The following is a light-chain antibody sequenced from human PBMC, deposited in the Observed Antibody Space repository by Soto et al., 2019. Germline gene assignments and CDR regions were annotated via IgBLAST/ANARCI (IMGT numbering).Light chain of an antibody. CDR3: QQYSAWPLT. Sequence: EIVMTQSPAILSLSPGERATLFCRASQSVSSNFLSWYQHKPGQAPRLLIHGASTRATGVPARFSGSASETEFTLTISSQQSEDFAVYYCQQYSAWPLTFGGGTKVEIK. CDR2: GAS. CDR1: QSVSSN. V-gene: IGKV3-15*01. J-gene: IGKJ4*01.